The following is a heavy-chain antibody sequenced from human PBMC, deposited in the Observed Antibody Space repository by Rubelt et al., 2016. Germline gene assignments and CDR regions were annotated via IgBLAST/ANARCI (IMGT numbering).Heavy chain of an antibody. D-gene: IGHD5-12*01. CDR2: INPNSGGT. CDR3: ARKAYGSGYFHFDY. CDR1: GYTFTGYY. Sequence: GASVKVSCKASGYTFTGYYIHWVRQAPGQGLEWMGRINPNSGGTNFAQKFQGRVTMTRDTSISTAYMELNTLRSDDTAVYYCARKAYGSGYFHFDYWGQGTLVTVSS. J-gene: IGHJ4*02. V-gene: IGHV1-2*06.